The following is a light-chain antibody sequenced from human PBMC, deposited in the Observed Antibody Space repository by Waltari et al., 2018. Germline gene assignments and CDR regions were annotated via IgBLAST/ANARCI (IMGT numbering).Light chain of an antibody. J-gene: IGLJ1*01. CDR3: SSYAHNNHFV. Sequence: QSVLTQPPSATGSPGPSVTISCTGTNSYVGAYNYVSWYQQHPGKVPKLLIYEVTKRPSGVPDRFSGSKSGNTASLTVSGLQADDEADYYCSSYAHNNHFVFGTGTKVTVL. V-gene: IGLV2-8*01. CDR2: EVT. CDR1: NSYVGAYNY.